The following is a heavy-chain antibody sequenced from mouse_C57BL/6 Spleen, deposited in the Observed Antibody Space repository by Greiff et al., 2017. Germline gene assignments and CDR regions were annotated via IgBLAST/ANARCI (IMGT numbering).Heavy chain of an antibody. CDR2: ISYDGSN. V-gene: IGHV3-6*01. CDR1: GYSITSGYY. J-gene: IGHJ4*01. Sequence: EVQLQESGPGLVKPSQSLSLTCSVTGYSITSGYYWNWIRQFPGNKLEWMGYISYDGSNNYNPSLKNRISITRDTSKNQFFLKLNSVTTEDTATYYCAREIYVDYAMDYWGQGTSVTVSS. D-gene: IGHD1-1*01. CDR3: AREIYVDYAMDY.